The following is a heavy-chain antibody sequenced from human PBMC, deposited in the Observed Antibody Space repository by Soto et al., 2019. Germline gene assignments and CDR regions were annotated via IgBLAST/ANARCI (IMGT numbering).Heavy chain of an antibody. CDR1: GGTFSSYA. CDR2: IIPIFGTA. J-gene: IGHJ4*02. V-gene: IGHV1-69*06. Sequence: SVKVSCKASGGTFSSYAISWVRQAPGQGLEWMGGIIPIFGTANYAQKFQGRVTITADKSTSTAYMELSSLRSEDTAVYYCARGLGYCSGGSCSDDYWGQGTLVTVSS. CDR3: ARGLGYCSGGSCSDDY. D-gene: IGHD2-15*01.